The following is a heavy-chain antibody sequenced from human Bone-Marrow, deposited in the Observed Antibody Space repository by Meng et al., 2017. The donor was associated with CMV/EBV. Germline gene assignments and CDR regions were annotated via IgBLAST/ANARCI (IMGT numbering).Heavy chain of an antibody. CDR1: GFTFSSYG. V-gene: IGHV3-30*02. J-gene: IGHJ4*02. D-gene: IGHD7-27*01. CDR2: IRYDGSNK. CDR3: ARDLTGELYYFDY. Sequence: GGSLRLSCAASGFTFSSYGMHWVRQAPGKGLEWVAFIRYDGSNKYYADSVKGRFTISRDNSKNTLYLQMNSLRAEDTAVYYCARDLTGELYYFDYWGQGTLVTVSS.